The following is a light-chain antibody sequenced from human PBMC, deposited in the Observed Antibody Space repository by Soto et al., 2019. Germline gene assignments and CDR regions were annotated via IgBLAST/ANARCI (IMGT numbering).Light chain of an antibody. CDR1: SSDVGGYNY. CDR3: RSYTSSSTLYV. J-gene: IGLJ1*01. V-gene: IGLV2-14*01. CDR2: EVS. Sequence: QSALTQPASVSGSPGQSITISCTGTSSDVGGYNYVSWYQQHPGKAPKLMIYEVSNRPSGVSNRFSGSKSGNTASLTISGLQAEDEAVYYCRSYTSSSTLYVFGTGTKLTVL.